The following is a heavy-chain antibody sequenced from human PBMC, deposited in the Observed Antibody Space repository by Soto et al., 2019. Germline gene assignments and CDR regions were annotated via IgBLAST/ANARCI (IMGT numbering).Heavy chain of an antibody. CDR3: AKNYYFDS. CDR1: GFSFSTYS. J-gene: IGHJ4*02. CDR2: ISVGGGGT. Sequence: GGSLRLSCAASGFSFSTYSMSWVRQAPGKGLEWVSSISVGGGGTYNADSVRGRSTISRDDSQNTLSLQINSLRAEDTAVYYCAKNYYFDSWGQGTLVTVSS. V-gene: IGHV3-23*01.